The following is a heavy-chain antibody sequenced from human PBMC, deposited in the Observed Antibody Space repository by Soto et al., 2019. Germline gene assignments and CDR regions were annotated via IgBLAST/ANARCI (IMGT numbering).Heavy chain of an antibody. Sequence: GGSLRLSCAASGFTFSTYWMSWVRQAPGKGLEWVANIKEDGSEKYYVDSVEGRFTISRDNANNSLYLQMTSLRAEDTALYYCARGWGYFDSSGFPYLYAMDVWGQGTTVTVS. CDR1: GFTFSTYW. CDR3: ARGWGYFDSSGFPYLYAMDV. CDR2: IKEDGSEK. D-gene: IGHD3-22*01. V-gene: IGHV3-7*01. J-gene: IGHJ6*02.